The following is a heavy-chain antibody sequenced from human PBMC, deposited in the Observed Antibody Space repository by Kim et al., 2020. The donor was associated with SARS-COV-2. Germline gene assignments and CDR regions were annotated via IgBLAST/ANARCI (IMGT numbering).Heavy chain of an antibody. CDR1: GGSISSYY. V-gene: IGHV4-59*08. CDR3: GGRSSSSWGFDY. J-gene: IGHJ4*02. Sequence: SETLSLTCTVSGGSISSYYWSWIRQPPGKGMYWIGYFYYTGSTNYNPSLKSRGTISADTSKNQFSLKLSSVTAADTAAFYCGGRSSSSWGFDYWGQGTL. CDR2: FYYTGST. D-gene: IGHD6-13*01.